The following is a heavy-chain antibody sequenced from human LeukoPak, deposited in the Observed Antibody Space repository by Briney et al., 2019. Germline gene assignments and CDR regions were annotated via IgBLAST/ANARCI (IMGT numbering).Heavy chain of an antibody. CDR2: ISGSGDTT. Sequence: GGSLRLSCAASGFTFSSFAMNWVRQAPGKGLEWVSIISGSGDTTHYTDSVKGRFTISRDNAKNSLYLQMNSLRAEDTAVYYCASFRGAFDIWGQGTMVTVSS. CDR3: ASFRGAFDI. D-gene: IGHD3-16*01. V-gene: IGHV3-23*01. J-gene: IGHJ3*02. CDR1: GFTFSSFA.